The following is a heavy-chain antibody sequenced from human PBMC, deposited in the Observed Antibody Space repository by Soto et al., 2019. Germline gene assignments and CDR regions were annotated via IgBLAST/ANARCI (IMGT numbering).Heavy chain of an antibody. CDR2: IKSKTDGGTT. J-gene: IGHJ4*02. CDR3: TTDY. Sequence: PGGSLRLSCAASAFTFSNAWMSWVRQAPGKGLEWVARIKSKTDGGTTDYAAPVKGRFTISRDDSKNTQYLQMNSLKTEDTAVYYCTTDYGGQGTLVTVSS. V-gene: IGHV3-15*01. CDR1: AFTFSNAW.